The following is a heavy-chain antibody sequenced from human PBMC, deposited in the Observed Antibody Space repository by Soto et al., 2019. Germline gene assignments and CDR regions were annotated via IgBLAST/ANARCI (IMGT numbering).Heavy chain of an antibody. CDR1: GGTFSSYA. Sequence: ASVKVSCKASGGTFSSYAISWVRQAPGQGLEWMGGIIPIFGTANYAQKFQGRVTITADESTSTAYMELSSLRSEDTAVYYCARDRPDILTGYYSDYGMDVWGQGTTVTVSS. CDR2: IIPIFGTA. J-gene: IGHJ6*02. D-gene: IGHD3-9*01. CDR3: ARDRPDILTGYYSDYGMDV. V-gene: IGHV1-69*13.